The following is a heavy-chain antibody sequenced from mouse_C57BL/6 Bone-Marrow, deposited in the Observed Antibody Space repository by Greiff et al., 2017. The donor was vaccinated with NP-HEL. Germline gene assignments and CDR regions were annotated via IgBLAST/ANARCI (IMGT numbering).Heavy chain of an antibody. Sequence: EVQLQQSGPELVKPGDSVKISCKASGYSFTGYFMNWVMQSHGKSLEWIGRINPYNGDTFYNQKFKGKATLTVDKSSSTAHMELRSLTSEDSAVYYCARYYGNYSWFAYWGQGTLVTVSA. CDR1: GYSFTGYF. CDR3: ARYYGNYSWFAY. J-gene: IGHJ3*01. D-gene: IGHD2-1*01. CDR2: INPYNGDT. V-gene: IGHV1-20*01.